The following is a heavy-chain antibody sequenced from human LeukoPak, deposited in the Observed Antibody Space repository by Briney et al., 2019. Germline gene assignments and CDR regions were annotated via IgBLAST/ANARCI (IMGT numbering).Heavy chain of an antibody. D-gene: IGHD3-9*01. CDR2: ISYDGSNK. CDR1: GFTFSSYA. Sequence: AGGSLRLSCAASGFTFSSYAMHWVRQAPGKGLEWVAVISYDGSNKYYADSVKGRFTISRDNSKNTPYLQMNSLRAEDTAVYYCARGITYYDIYFWGQGTLVTVSS. CDR3: ARGITYYDIYF. V-gene: IGHV3-30*04. J-gene: IGHJ4*02.